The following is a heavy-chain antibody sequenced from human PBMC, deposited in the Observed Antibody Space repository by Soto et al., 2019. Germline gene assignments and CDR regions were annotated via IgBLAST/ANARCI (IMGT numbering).Heavy chain of an antibody. CDR2: ISGSGGST. CDR3: AKDPSLTYYYGSGSYSAKYYYYGMDV. CDR1: GFTFSSYA. J-gene: IGHJ6*02. V-gene: IGHV3-23*01. D-gene: IGHD3-10*01. Sequence: PGGSLRLSCAASGFTFSSYAMSWVRQAPGKGLEWVSAISGSGGSTYYADSVKGRFTISRDNSKNTLYLQMNSLRAEDTAVYYCAKDPSLTYYYGSGSYSAKYYYYGMDVWGQGTTVTVSS.